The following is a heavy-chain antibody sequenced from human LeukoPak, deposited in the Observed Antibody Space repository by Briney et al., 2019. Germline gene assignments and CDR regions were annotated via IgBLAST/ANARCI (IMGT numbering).Heavy chain of an antibody. CDR1: GGTFSSYA. J-gene: IGHJ4*02. Sequence: ASVKVSCKASGGTFSSYAISWVRQATGQGLEWMGWMNPNSGNTGYAQKFQGRVTMTRNTSISTAYMELSSLRSEDTAVYYCARGDYSEKSNDYWGQGTLVTVSS. CDR2: MNPNSGNT. D-gene: IGHD4-11*01. CDR3: ARGDYSEKSNDY. V-gene: IGHV1-8*02.